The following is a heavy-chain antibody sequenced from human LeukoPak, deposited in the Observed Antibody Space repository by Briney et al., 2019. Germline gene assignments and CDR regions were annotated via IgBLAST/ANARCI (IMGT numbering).Heavy chain of an antibody. CDR3: ARWLGEWLPSGGWFDP. CDR2: IYYSGST. J-gene: IGHJ5*02. V-gene: IGHV4-59*01. CDR1: GAFISSYY. Sequence: SETLSLTCTVSGAFISSYYWSWIRQPPGKGLQWIGYIYYSGSTNYNPSLKSRVSISLDTSRNRFFLKLSSLTAADTAVYYCARWLGEWLPSGGWFDPWGQGTLVTVSS. D-gene: IGHD5-12*01.